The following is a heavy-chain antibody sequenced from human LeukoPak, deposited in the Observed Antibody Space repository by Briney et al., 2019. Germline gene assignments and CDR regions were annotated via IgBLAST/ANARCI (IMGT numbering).Heavy chain of an antibody. V-gene: IGHV4-30-4*01. CDR1: GGSISSGDYY. J-gene: IGHJ6*02. D-gene: IGHD2-15*01. Sequence: SETLSLTCTVSGGSISSGDYYWRWIRQPPGKGLEWIGYMYYSGSTYYNPSLKSRVTISVDTSKNQFSLKLSSVTAADTAVYYCARGDIVVVVAAARSVYYYYYGMDVWGQGTTVTVSS. CDR3: ARGDIVVVVAAARSVYYYYYGMDV. CDR2: MYYSGST.